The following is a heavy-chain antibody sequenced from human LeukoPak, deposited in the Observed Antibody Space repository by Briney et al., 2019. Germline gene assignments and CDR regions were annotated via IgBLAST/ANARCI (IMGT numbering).Heavy chain of an antibody. CDR1: GFTFSSYS. V-gene: IGHV3-21*01. Sequence: GGSLRLSCAASGFTFSSYSMNWVRQAPGKGLEWVSSISSSSSYIYYADSVKGRFTISRDNAKNSLYLQMNSLRAEDTAVYYCVREGYSYGIPHDYWGQGTLVTVSS. J-gene: IGHJ4*02. CDR2: ISSSSSYI. D-gene: IGHD5-18*01. CDR3: VREGYSYGIPHDY.